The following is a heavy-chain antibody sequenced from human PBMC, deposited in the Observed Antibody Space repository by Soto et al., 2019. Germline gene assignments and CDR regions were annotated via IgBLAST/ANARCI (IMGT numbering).Heavy chain of an antibody. CDR2: INAGNGNT. J-gene: IGHJ4*01. D-gene: IGHD2-2*01. CDR1: GYTFTIYA. CDR3: ARDEGRSRTSWPSDY. V-gene: IGHV1-3*01. Sequence: QVQLVQSGSEVKKPGASVKVSCKASGYTFTIYAMNWVRQAPGQRLEWMGWINAGNGNTKYSQKFQGRVTITRDTSASTAYIELSSLRSEDTAVYYCARDEGRSRTSWPSDYWGHGTLVTVSS.